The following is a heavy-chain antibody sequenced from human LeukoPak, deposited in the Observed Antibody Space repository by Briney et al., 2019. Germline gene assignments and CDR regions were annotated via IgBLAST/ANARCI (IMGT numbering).Heavy chain of an antibody. Sequence: GESLQISCKGSGYRFTTYWIGWVRQLPGKGLEWMGIIYPGDSDTRYSTSFQGQVTISADKSISTAHLQWSSLKASDTAMYYCARLRFLEWLPQEIFDYWGQGTLVTVSS. CDR3: ARLRFLEWLPQEIFDY. CDR2: IYPGDSDT. V-gene: IGHV5-51*01. D-gene: IGHD3-3*01. J-gene: IGHJ4*02. CDR1: GYRFTTYW.